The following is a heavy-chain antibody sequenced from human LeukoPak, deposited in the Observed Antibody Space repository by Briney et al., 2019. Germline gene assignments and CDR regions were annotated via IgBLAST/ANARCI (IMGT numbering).Heavy chain of an antibody. CDR1: GFTFTTYA. CDR3: AKFYDILTGYFDH. J-gene: IGHJ4*02. Sequence: GGSLRLSCAASGFTFTTYAMGWVRQSPGKGLEWVSSISGRGGGTYYAEFVQGRFTISRDNSKNTLYLQMNSLRAEDTAVYYCAKFYDILTGYFDHWGQGTLVTVSS. CDR2: ISGRGGGT. V-gene: IGHV3-23*01. D-gene: IGHD3-9*01.